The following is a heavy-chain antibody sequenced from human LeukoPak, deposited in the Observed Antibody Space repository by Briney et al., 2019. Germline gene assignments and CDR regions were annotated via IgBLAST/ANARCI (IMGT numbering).Heavy chain of an antibody. D-gene: IGHD3-22*01. CDR1: GFTFSDSA. V-gene: IGHV3-73*01. Sequence: PGGSLRLSCAASGFTFSDSAMHWVRQASGKGLEWVGRIRNKAKSYATAYAESVKGRLTISRDDSKNTAYLQMNSLKTEDTAVYYCTHYYDSSGYYGAFDIWGQGTMVTVSS. CDR3: THYYDSSGYYGAFDI. J-gene: IGHJ3*02. CDR2: IRNKAKSYAT.